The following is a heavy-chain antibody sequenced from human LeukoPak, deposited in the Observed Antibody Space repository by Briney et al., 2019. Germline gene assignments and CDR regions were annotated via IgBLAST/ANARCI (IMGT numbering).Heavy chain of an antibody. CDR1: GFTVSSNY. D-gene: IGHD5-24*01. CDR3: ARASRWVSFDI. CDR2: IYGGGST. Sequence: PGGSLRLSCAASGFTVSSNYMTWVRQAPGEGLKWVSIIYGGGSTYYADSVKGRFTISRDNSKNTLYLQMNSLRAEDTAVYYCARASRWVSFDIWGQGTMVTVSS. J-gene: IGHJ3*02. V-gene: IGHV3-66*01.